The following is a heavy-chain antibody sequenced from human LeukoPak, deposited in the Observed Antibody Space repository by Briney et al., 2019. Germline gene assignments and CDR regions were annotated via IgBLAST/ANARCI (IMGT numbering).Heavy chain of an antibody. CDR2: ISAYNGNT. D-gene: IGHD4-23*01. CDR1: GYTFTSYG. Sequence: ASVKVSCKASGYTFTSYGISWVRQAPGQGLEWMGWISAYNGNTNYAQKLQGRVTMTTDTSTSTAYMELRSLRSDDTAVYYCARKHIGAYGGNLYYFDYWGQGTLVTVSS. J-gene: IGHJ4*02. V-gene: IGHV1-18*01. CDR3: ARKHIGAYGGNLYYFDY.